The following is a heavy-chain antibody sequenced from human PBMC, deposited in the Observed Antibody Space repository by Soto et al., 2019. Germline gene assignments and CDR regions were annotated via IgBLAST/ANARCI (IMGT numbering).Heavy chain of an antibody. CDR3: ARVGTMVRSNWFDP. Sequence: QVQLQESGPGLVKPSQTLSLTCTVSGGSISSGDYYWGWIRQPPGKGLEWIGYIYYSGSTYYNPSLKSRVIISVDTSKNQFSLKLSSVTAADTAVYYCARVGTMVRSNWFDPWGQGTLLTVSS. CDR2: IYYSGST. V-gene: IGHV4-30-4*01. CDR1: GGSISSGDYY. D-gene: IGHD3-10*01. J-gene: IGHJ5*02.